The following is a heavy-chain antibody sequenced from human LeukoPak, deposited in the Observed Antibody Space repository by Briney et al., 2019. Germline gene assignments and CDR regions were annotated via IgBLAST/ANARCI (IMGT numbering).Heavy chain of an antibody. Sequence: SETLSLTCAVSGVSISSGDSSWSWIRQPPGKGLEWIGYIYHSGSTYYNPSLKSRVAISVDRSKNQFSLNLISVTAADTAVYYYARGPDWYFDLWGRGTLVTVSS. V-gene: IGHV4-30-2*01. J-gene: IGHJ2*01. CDR3: ARGPDWYFDL. CDR2: IYHSGST. CDR1: GVSISSGDSS. D-gene: IGHD3-10*01.